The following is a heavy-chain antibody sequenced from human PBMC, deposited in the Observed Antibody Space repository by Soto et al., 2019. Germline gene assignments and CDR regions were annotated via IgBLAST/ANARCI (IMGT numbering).Heavy chain of an antibody. CDR2: IYYRGTT. D-gene: IGHD4-17*01. J-gene: IGHJ4*02. V-gene: IGHV4-39*01. CDR3: ARRYGPGFDY. Sequence: WGWIRQPPGKGLEWIGNIYYRGTTYYNPSLKSRVTISVDTSKNQFSLKLSSVTAADTAVYYCARRYGPGFDYWGQGTLVTVSS.